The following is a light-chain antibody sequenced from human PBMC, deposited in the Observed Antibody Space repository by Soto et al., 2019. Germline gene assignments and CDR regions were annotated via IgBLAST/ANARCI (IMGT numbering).Light chain of an antibody. J-gene: IGKJ1*01. V-gene: IGKV1-5*03. CDR2: KAS. CDR1: QSIGSW. CDR3: QHYNSYSEA. Sequence: DFQMAQSPSTLSASVGDRVTITCRASQSIGSWLAWYQQKPGKAPKVLIYKASTLQSGVPSRFSGSGSGTEFTLTISRLEPEDFAVYYCQHYNSYSEAFGQGTKVDIK.